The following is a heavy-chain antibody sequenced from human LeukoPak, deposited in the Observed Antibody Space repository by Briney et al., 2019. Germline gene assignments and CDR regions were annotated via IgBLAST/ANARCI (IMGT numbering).Heavy chain of an antibody. CDR1: GGSISSYY. V-gene: IGHV4-59*01. CDR2: IYYSGNT. CDR3: AREGPTATSIDY. D-gene: IGHD2-21*02. J-gene: IGHJ4*02. Sequence: PSETLSLTCTVSGGSISSYYWNWIRQPPGKGLEWLGYIYYSGNTNYNPSLKSRVTISVDTSRNQFSLKLSSVTAADTAVYYCAREGPTATSIDYWGQGTLVTVSS.